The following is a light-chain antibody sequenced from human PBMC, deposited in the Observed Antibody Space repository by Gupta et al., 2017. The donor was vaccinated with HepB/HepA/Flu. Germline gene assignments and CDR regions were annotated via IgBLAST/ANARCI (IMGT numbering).Light chain of an antibody. Sequence: IVMTQSPESLAVSLGERATINCKSSQGVLYSSNNKNYLSWYQQKPGQPPKLLISWASTRESGVPDRFSGSGSGTDFTLNITSLQAEDVAVYYCHQYNTNPWTFGQGTKVEIK. CDR1: QGVLYSSNNKNY. CDR3: HQYNTNPWT. CDR2: WAS. V-gene: IGKV4-1*01. J-gene: IGKJ1*01.